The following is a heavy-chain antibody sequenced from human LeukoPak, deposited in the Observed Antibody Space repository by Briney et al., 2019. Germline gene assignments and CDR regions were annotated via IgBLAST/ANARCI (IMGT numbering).Heavy chain of an antibody. D-gene: IGHD3-22*01. J-gene: IGHJ4*02. Sequence: GGALRLSCVASRFTLSSYLMSWVRPAPGKGVEWVANIKQDGSEKYYVDSVRGRFTISRDNVKNSLYLQMNSLRAEDTAVYYCARGGKFYYDSSGYPGDYWGQGTLVTVSS. V-gene: IGHV3-7*01. CDR2: IKQDGSEK. CDR3: ARGGKFYYDSSGYPGDY. CDR1: RFTLSSYL.